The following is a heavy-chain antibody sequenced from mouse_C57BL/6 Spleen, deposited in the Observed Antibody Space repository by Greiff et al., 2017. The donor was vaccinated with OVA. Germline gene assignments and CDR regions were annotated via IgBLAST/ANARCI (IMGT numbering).Heavy chain of an antibody. V-gene: IGHV5-6*01. CDR3: ARQSYYFDY. CDR2: ISSGGSYP. Sequence: EVKLVESGGDLVKPGGSLKLSCAASGFTFSSYGMSWVRQTPDKRLEWVATISSGGSYPYYPDSVKGRFTISRDNAKNTLYLQMSSLKSEDTAMYYCARQSYYFDYWGQGTTLTVSS. CDR1: GFTFSSYG. J-gene: IGHJ2*01.